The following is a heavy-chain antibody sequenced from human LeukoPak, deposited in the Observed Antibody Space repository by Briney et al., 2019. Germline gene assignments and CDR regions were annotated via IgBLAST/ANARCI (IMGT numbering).Heavy chain of an antibody. CDR3: ARRYCASTSCFVDFDY. J-gene: IGHJ4*02. Sequence: GESLKISCKGSGCSFSTYWIGWVRQMPGKGLEWMGIIYPGDSDTKYSPSFQGQVTISADKSITTAYLQWSSLKASDTAMYYCARRYCASTSCFVDFDYWGQGTLVTVSS. V-gene: IGHV5-51*01. CDR1: GCSFSTYW. CDR2: IYPGDSDT. D-gene: IGHD2-2*01.